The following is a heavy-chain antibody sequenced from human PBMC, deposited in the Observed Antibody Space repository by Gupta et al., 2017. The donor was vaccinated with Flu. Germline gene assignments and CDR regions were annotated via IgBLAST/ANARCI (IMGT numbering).Heavy chain of an antibody. J-gene: IGHJ5*02. CDR3: ATISSYCSSTSCLDP. D-gene: IGHD2-2*01. CDR2: IIPILGIA. V-gene: IGHV1-69*02. CDR1: GGTFSSYT. Sequence: VQLVQSGAEVKKPGSSVKVSCKASGGTFSSYTISWVRQAPGQGLEWMGRIIPILGIANYAQKFQGRVTITADKSTSTAYMELSSLRSEDTAVYYCATISSYCSSTSCLDPWGQGTLVTVSS.